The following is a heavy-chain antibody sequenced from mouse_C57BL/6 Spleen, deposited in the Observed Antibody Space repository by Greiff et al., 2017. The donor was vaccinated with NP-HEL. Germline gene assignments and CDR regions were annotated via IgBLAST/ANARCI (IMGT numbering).Heavy chain of an antibody. CDR1: GFTFSSYA. CDR2: ISSGGDYI. D-gene: IGHD2-4*01. V-gene: IGHV5-9-1*02. CDR3: TRDYDYDDGGVFDY. Sequence: EVKVVESGEGLVKPGGSLKLSCAASGFTFSSYAMSWVRQTPEKRLEWVAYISSGGDYIYYAATVKGRFTISRDNARNTLYLQMSSLKSEDTAMYYCTRDYDYDDGGVFDYWGQGTTLTVSS. J-gene: IGHJ2*01.